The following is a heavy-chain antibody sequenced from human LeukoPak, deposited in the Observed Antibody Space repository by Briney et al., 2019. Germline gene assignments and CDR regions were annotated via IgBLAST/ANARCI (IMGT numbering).Heavy chain of an antibody. J-gene: IGHJ4*02. CDR2: ISGSGGRT. CDR1: GFTFSSSA. Sequence: GGSLRLSCAGSGFTFSSSAISWVRQAPGKGLEWVSSISGSGGRTYLADSVKGRFTVSRDNSKNTVYLQMNNLRADDRAVYYCAKLPSIVVVPAAFEYWGRGTLVTVSS. V-gene: IGHV3-23*01. CDR3: AKLPSIVVVPAAFEY. D-gene: IGHD2-2*01.